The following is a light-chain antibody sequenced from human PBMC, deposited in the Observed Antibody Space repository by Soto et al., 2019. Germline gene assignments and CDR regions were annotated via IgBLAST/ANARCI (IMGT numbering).Light chain of an antibody. J-gene: IGKJ1*01. CDR3: QQYNSFPWT. CDR1: QSFSPW. CDR2: QAS. V-gene: IGKV1-5*03. Sequence: DIQMTQSPSTLSASVGDRVTITCRASQSFSPWLAWYQHKPGEAPKLLFFQASALESGVPSRFSGSGSGTEFSLTISSLRPDYFATYYCQQYNSFPWTFGQGTKLEIK.